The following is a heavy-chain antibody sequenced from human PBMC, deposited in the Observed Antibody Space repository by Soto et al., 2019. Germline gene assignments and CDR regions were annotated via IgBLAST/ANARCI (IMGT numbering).Heavy chain of an antibody. CDR3: ARDRLVGDGYNEEEDYYYGMDV. Sequence: SETLSLTCTVSGGSISSYYWSWIRQPPGKGLEWIGYIYYSGSTNYNPSLKSRVTISVDTSKNQFSLKLSSVTAADTAVYYCARDRLVGDGYNEEEDYYYGMDVWGQGTTVTVSS. V-gene: IGHV4-59*01. CDR1: GGSISSYY. J-gene: IGHJ6*02. D-gene: IGHD5-12*01. CDR2: IYYSGST.